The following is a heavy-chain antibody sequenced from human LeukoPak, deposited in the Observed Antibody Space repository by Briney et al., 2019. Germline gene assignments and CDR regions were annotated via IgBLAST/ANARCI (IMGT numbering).Heavy chain of an antibody. J-gene: IGHJ4*02. CDR3: ARVRYYYDSSGYVEYFDY. CDR1: GFTFSSYW. V-gene: IGHV3-7*01. D-gene: IGHD3-22*01. Sequence: GGSLRLSCAAAGFTFSSYWMSWVRQAPGKGLEWVANIKQDGSEKYYVDSVKGRFTISRDNAKNSLYLQMNSLRAEDTAVYYRARVRYYYDSSGYVEYFDYWGQGTLLTVSS. CDR2: IKQDGSEK.